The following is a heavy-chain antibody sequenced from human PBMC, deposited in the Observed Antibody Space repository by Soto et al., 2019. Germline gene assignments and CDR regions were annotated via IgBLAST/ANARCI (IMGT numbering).Heavy chain of an antibody. D-gene: IGHD3-10*01. CDR1: GGSFSAYY. CDR3: AREAKGSYYGSGSYYKTQRYYYYYMDV. CDR2: INHSGST. V-gene: IGHV4-34*01. J-gene: IGHJ6*03. Sequence: SETLSLTCAVYGGSFSAYYWSWIRQPPGKGLEWIGEINHSGSTNYNPSLKSRVTISVDTSKNQFSLKLSSVTAADTAVYYCAREAKGSYYGSGSYYKTQRYYYYYMDVWGKGTTVTVSS.